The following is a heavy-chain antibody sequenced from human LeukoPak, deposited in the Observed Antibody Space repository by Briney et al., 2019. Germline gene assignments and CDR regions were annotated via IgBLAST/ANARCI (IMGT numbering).Heavy chain of an antibody. J-gene: IGHJ4*02. V-gene: IGHV4-38-2*02. CDR1: AYSISNGFL. Sequence: SETLSLTCTVSAYSISNGFLWGWIRQPPGKGLEWIGSIYHSGTTYYNPSLKSRVTMSVDTSKNQFSLKLSSVTAADTAVYYCARSLRPGIAVDWGQGTLVTVSS. D-gene: IGHD6-19*01. CDR3: ARSLRPGIAVD. CDR2: IYHSGTT.